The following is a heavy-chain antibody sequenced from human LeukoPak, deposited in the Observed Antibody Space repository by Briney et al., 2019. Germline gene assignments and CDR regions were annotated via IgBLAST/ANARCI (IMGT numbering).Heavy chain of an antibody. CDR1: GFSFSGYW. V-gene: IGHV3-74*01. J-gene: IGHJ5*02. Sequence: GGSLRLSCAASGFSFSGYWMHWVRQAPGKGLVWVSRINSDGSTAYADSVKGRFTISRDNAKNTLYLQMNSLRAADTAVYYCARELAGSGFDPWGQGTLVTVSS. CDR2: INSDGST. D-gene: IGHD6-19*01. CDR3: ARELAGSGFDP.